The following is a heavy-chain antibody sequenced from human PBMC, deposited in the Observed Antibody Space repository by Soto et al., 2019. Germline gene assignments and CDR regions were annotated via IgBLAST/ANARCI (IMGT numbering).Heavy chain of an antibody. CDR2: INPSGGST. CDR1: GYTFTSYY. CDR3: VRDVVVVPSALYYFDY. D-gene: IGHD2-2*01. J-gene: IGHJ4*02. Sequence: QVQLVQSGAEVKKPGASVKVSCKASGYTFTSYYMHWVRQAPGQGLEWMGIINPSGGSTSYAQRCQGRITMTRDTSTSTDYMELSSLRSEDTAVYYCVRDVVVVPSALYYFDYWGQGTLVTVSS. V-gene: IGHV1-46*01.